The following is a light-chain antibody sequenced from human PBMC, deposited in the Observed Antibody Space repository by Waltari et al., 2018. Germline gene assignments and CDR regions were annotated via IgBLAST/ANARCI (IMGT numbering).Light chain of an antibody. J-gene: IGLJ3*02. Sequence: QTLVTQESSFSVSPGGPVPLTCALISGSVSNGPLPRWYQRTPGQTPRTLIYDTYIRASGVPDRFSGSILGNKAALTITGAQADDDCDYYCLIYLGAGFWAFGGGTKLTVL. CDR3: LIYLGAGFWA. CDR2: DTY. V-gene: IGLV8-61*01. CDR1: SGSVSNGPL.